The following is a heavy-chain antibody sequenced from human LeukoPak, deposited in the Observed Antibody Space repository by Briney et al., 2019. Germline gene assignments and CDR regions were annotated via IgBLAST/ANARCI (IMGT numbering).Heavy chain of an antibody. Sequence: PGGSLRLSCAASGFTFSSYSMNWVRQAPGKGLEWVSSISSSSSYIYYADSVKGRFTISRDNAKNSLYLQMNSLRAEDTAVYYCARNSEWLVVGYYYYYMDVWGKGTTVTVSS. V-gene: IGHV3-21*01. CDR1: GFTFSSYS. CDR3: ARNSEWLVVGYYYYYMDV. CDR2: ISSSSSYI. J-gene: IGHJ6*03. D-gene: IGHD6-19*01.